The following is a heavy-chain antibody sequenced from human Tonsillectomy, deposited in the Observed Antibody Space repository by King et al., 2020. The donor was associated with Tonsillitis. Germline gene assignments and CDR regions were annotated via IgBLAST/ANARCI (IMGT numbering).Heavy chain of an antibody. CDR3: TTELRGVGGYDSTPALIDY. V-gene: IGHV3-15*01. CDR2: IKSKTDGGTT. J-gene: IGHJ4*02. Sequence: VQLVESGGGLVKPGGSLRLSCVPSGFTFSKAWMTWVRQAPGKGLEWVGRIKSKTDGGTTDYAAPVKGRFTISRDDSKNTLYLQMNSLKTEGTAMYFCTTELRGVGGYDSTPALIDYWGQGTLVTVSS. D-gene: IGHD5-12*01. CDR1: GFTFSKAW.